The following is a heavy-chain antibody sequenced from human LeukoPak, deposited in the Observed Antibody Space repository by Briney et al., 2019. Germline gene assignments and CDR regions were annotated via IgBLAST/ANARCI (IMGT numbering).Heavy chain of an antibody. CDR2: IYYSGST. V-gene: IGHV4-59*12. J-gene: IGHJ4*02. D-gene: IGHD6-19*01. CDR3: ARLTTGIAVAGWVFDY. Sequence: PSETLSLTCTVSGGSISSYYWSWIRQPPGKGLEWIGYIYYSGSTNYNPSLKSRVTISVDTSKNHFSLELSSLTAADTAVYYCARLTTGIAVAGWVFDYWGQGTLVAVSS. CDR1: GGSISSYY.